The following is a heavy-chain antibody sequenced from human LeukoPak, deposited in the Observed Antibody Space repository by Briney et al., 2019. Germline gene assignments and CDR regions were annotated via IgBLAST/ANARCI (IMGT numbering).Heavy chain of an antibody. CDR2: ISSSSGTI. CDR3: ARAAVVTSPFDY. D-gene: IGHD4-23*01. Sequence: GGSLRLSCAASGFTFSDYYMSWIRQAPGKGLEWVSYISSSSGTIYFADSVKDRFTISRDNAKNSLDLQMNSLRAEDTAMYYCARAAVVTSPFDYWGQGTLVTVSS. CDR1: GFTFSDYY. J-gene: IGHJ4*02. V-gene: IGHV3-11*01.